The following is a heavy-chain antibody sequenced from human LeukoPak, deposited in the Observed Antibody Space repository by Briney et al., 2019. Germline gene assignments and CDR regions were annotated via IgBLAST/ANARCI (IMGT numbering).Heavy chain of an antibody. D-gene: IGHD6-19*01. CDR2: IRYDGSNK. V-gene: IGHV3-30*02. CDR3: AKDRPSSGWCKGYLPGDLS. CDR1: GFTFSSYG. J-gene: IGHJ4*02. Sequence: GGSLRLSCAASGFTFSSYGMHWVRQAPGKGLEWVAFIRYDGSNKYYADSVKGRFTISRDNSKNTLYLQMNSLRAEDTAVYYCAKDRPSSGWCKGYLPGDLSWGQGTLVTVSS.